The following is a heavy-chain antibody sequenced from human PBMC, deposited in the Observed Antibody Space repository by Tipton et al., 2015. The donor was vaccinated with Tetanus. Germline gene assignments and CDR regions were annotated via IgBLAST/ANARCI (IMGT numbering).Heavy chain of an antibody. D-gene: IGHD1-20*01. Sequence: VQLVQSGAGVKKPGEPVRISCKGSGYRFTTYWITWVRQMPGQGLEWMGTIDPGGSYVNYSPSFQGLVTISTDQSISTAHLQWSGLKASDTAMYFCARHLPNWKDDHWGQGTLVTVSS. CDR1: GYRFTTYW. V-gene: IGHV5-10-1*01. J-gene: IGHJ5*02. CDR2: IDPGGSYV. CDR3: ARHLPNWKDDH.